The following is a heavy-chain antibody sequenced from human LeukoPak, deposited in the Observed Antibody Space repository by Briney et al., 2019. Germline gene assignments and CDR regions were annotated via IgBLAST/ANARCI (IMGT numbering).Heavy chain of an antibody. J-gene: IGHJ6*04. D-gene: IGHD2-15*01. CDR2: ISAYNGNT. Sequence: ASVKVSCKASGYTFTSYGISWVRQAPGQGREWMGWISAYNGNTNYAQKMQGRVTMTTDTSTTTPYMQLRSLRSDDTAVYYCARDSDLVVAATRFLDVWGKGTTVTVSS. V-gene: IGHV1-18*01. CDR1: GYTFTSYG. CDR3: ARDSDLVVAATRFLDV.